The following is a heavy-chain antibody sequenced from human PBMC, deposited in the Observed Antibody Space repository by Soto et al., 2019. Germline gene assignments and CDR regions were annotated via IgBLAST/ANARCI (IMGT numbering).Heavy chain of an antibody. D-gene: IGHD2-8*01. V-gene: IGHV4-39*01. Sequence: QLQLQESGPGLVKPSETLSLTCTVSGGSISSSSYYWGWIRQPPGKGLEWIGSIYYSGSTYYNPSLKSRVTISVDTSKNQFSLKLSSVTAADTAVYYCASRTLGYCTNGVCYSDYWGQGTLVTVSS. CDR2: IYYSGST. J-gene: IGHJ4*02. CDR3: ASRTLGYCTNGVCYSDY. CDR1: GGSISSSSYY.